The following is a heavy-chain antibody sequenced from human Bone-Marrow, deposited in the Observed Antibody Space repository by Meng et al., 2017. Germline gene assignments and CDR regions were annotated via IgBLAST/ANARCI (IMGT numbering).Heavy chain of an antibody. D-gene: IGHD4-11*01. V-gene: IGHV4-34*01. CDR3: ARGPTTMAHDFDY. J-gene: IGHJ4*02. CDR1: GGSFSDYY. CDR2: INHSGST. Sequence: SDTLSLTCVVSGGSFSDYYWSWIRQPPGKGLEWIGEINHSGSTNYNPSLESRATISVDTSQNNLSLKLSSVTAADSAVYYCARGPTTMAHDFDYWGQGTLVTVSS.